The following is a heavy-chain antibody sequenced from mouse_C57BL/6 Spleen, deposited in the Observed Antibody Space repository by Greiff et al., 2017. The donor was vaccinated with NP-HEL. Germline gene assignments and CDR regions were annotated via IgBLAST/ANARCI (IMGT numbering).Heavy chain of an antibody. V-gene: IGHV1-69*01. D-gene: IGHD3-1*01. CDR2: IDPSDSYT. J-gene: IGHJ3*01. CDR1: GYTFTSYW. Sequence: QVQLQQPGAELVMPGASVKLSCKASGYTFTSYWMHWVKQRPGQGLEWIGEIDPSDSYTNYNQKFKGKSTLTVDKSSSTAYMQLSSLTSEDSAVYYCARSGLRGFAYWGQGTLVTVSA. CDR3: ARSGLRGFAY.